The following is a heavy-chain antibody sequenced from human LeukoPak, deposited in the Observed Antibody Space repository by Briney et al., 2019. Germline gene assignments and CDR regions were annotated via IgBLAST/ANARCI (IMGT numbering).Heavy chain of an antibody. CDR2: INPNSGGT. CDR3: ARGYDSSGYYRYYFDY. CDR1: GYTFTGYY. D-gene: IGHD3-22*01. Sequence: ASVKVSCKASGYTFTGYYMHWVRQAPGQGLEWMGWINPNSGGTNYAQKLQGRVTMTTDTSTSTAYMELRSLRSDDTAVYYCARGYDSSGYYRYYFDYWGQGTLVTVSS. J-gene: IGHJ4*02. V-gene: IGHV1-2*02.